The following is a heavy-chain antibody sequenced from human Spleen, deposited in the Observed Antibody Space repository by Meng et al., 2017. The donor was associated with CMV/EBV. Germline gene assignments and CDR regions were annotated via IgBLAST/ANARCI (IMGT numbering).Heavy chain of an antibody. CDR2: ISGYNGYT. J-gene: IGHJ6*02. Sequence: ASVKVSCKASGYTFSDYGISWVRQAPGQGLEWMGWISGYNGYTNYAQKIQGRVSMTTDTYTSTAYMELRSLRSDDTALYYCARVSYTKWVPIWYGMDVWGQGTTVTVSS. CDR1: GYTFSDYG. D-gene: IGHD2-2*02. CDR3: ARVSYTKWVPIWYGMDV. V-gene: IGHV1-18*01.